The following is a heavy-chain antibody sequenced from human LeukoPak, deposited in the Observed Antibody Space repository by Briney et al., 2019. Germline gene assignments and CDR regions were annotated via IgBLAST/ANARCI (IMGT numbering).Heavy chain of an antibody. D-gene: IGHD2-2*01. CDR2: IYSGENT. J-gene: IGHJ4*02. CDR1: GFALSSNY. Sequence: GGSLRLSCAASGFALSSNYMSWVRQAPGKGLEWVSVIYSGENTYYSDYVKGRFTISRDNSKNTLYLQMNSLRAEDTAVYYCARDHGRGYCSSTSCYPGVDYWGQGTLVTVSS. CDR3: ARDHGRGYCSSTSCYPGVDY. V-gene: IGHV3-53*01.